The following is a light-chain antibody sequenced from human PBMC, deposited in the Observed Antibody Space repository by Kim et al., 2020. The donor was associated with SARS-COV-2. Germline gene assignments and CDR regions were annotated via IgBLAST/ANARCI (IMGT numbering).Light chain of an antibody. V-gene: IGLV3-21*04. CDR2: YES. Sequence: APGKTSRLTCGGNNIGSKNVHWYQQRPGKAPVGVIYYESDRPSRIPERFSGSNSGNTATLTISRVEAGDEADYYCQVWDSSSDHVVFGGGTQLTVL. CDR3: QVWDSSSDHVV. J-gene: IGLJ2*01. CDR1: NIGSKN.